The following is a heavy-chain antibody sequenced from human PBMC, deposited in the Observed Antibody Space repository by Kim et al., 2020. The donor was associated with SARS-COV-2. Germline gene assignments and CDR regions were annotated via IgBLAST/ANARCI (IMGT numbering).Heavy chain of an antibody. Sequence: SETLSLTCTVSGGSINSSSYYWGWIRQPPGKGLEWIGSIYYSGRTYYNPSLKSRVTISLDTSKNQFSLKLSSVTAADTAVYFCALGYYYYYVMDVWGQGTTVTVSS. CDR1: GGSINSSSYY. V-gene: IGHV4-39*01. CDR2: IYYSGRT. CDR3: ALGYYYYYVMDV. J-gene: IGHJ6*02.